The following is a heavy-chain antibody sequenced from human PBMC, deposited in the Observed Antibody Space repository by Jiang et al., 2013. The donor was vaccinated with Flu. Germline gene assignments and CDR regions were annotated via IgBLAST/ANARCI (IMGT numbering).Heavy chain of an antibody. CDR2: IYYMGAP. CDR3: ARAGGYSGYDLDY. J-gene: IGHJ4*02. Sequence: QPPRKGLEWIGYIYYMGAPTTTVPPRVELPLSVDTSKNQFSLKLSSVTAADTAVYYCARAGGYSGYDLDYWGQGTLVTVSS. D-gene: IGHD5-12*01. V-gene: IGHV4-30-4*01.